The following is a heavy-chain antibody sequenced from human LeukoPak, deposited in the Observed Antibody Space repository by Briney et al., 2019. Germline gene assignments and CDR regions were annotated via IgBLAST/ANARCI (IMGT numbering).Heavy chain of an antibody. V-gene: IGHV4-4*02. CDR3: ARESTFDIGAPSYSLDW. CDR2: IHHGGHT. D-gene: IGHD2-15*01. Sequence: SETLSLTCAVSGDSISTSHWWSWVRQPPGKGLEWIGEIHHGGHTNYNSFFKSRVTISVDKSKNQLFLRLSSVTAADTAVYYCARESTFDIGAPSYSLDWWGQGTLVTVSS. CDR1: GDSISTSHW. J-gene: IGHJ4*02.